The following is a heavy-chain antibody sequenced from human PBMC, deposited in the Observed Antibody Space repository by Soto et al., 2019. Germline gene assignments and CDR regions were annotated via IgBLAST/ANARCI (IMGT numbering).Heavy chain of an antibody. D-gene: IGHD6-13*01. CDR3: AKDFLAAAGTNSFQH. CDR1: GFTFSSYG. J-gene: IGHJ1*01. Sequence: GGSLRLSCAASGFTFSSYGMHWVRQAPGKGLEWVAVISYDGSNKYYADSVKGRFTISRDNSKNTLYLQMNSLRAEDTAVYYCAKDFLAAAGTNSFQHWGQGTLVTVSS. V-gene: IGHV3-30*18. CDR2: ISYDGSNK.